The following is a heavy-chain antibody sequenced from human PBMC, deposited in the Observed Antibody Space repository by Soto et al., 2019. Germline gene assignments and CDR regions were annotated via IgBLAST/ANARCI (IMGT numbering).Heavy chain of an antibody. J-gene: IGHJ6*02. CDR1: GGSFSGYY. CDR3: ARVRGTTGYYYYYGMDV. CDR2: INHSGST. Sequence: QVQLQQWGAGLLKPSETLSLTCAVYGGSFSGYYWSWIRQPPGKGLEWIGEINHSGSTNYNPSLKSRGTISVDTSKNQSSLKLSSVTAADTAVYYCARVRGTTGYYYYYGMDVWGQGTTVTVSS. V-gene: IGHV4-34*01. D-gene: IGHD4-4*01.